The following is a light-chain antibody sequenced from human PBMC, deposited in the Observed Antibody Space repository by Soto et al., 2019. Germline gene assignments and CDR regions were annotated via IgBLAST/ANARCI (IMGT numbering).Light chain of an antibody. CDR2: GAS. V-gene: IGKV3-15*01. J-gene: IGKJ2*01. CDR3: QQYNNWPYT. Sequence: EIVMTQSPATLSVSPGERAALSCRASQSVNSNFAWYQQKPGQAPRRLIYGASTRATDIPARFSGSGSGTEFTLTISSLPSEDLAVYYCQQYNNWPYTFGQGTKLQIK. CDR1: QSVNSN.